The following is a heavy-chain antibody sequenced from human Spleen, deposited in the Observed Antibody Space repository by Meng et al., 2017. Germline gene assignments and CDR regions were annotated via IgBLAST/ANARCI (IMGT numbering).Heavy chain of an antibody. J-gene: IGHJ4*02. CDR3: ARAYGYGVEFDY. D-gene: IGHD3-10*01. V-gene: IGHV3-11*01. CDR2: MSSSGSSI. Sequence: GGSLRLSCAASGFTFSDYYMSWIRQAPGKGLEWVSYMSSSGSSIYYADSVRGRFTISRDNAKSSLYLQMNSLRAEDTAVYYCARAYGYGVEFDYWGQGTLVTVSS. CDR1: GFTFSDYY.